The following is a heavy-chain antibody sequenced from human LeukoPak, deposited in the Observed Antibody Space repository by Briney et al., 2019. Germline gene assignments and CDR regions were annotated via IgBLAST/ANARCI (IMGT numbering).Heavy chain of an antibody. CDR1: VFTINSRSLL. V-gene: IGHV4-39*01. CDR3: SSNVREYCSVDSCYLTEN. CDR2: IYYTGNT. D-gene: IGHD2-15*01. Sequence: SETVSLTCTVSVFTINSRSLLWGWIRQPPGKVLEWIGSIYYTGNTYYNLSLKSLVTISVNTSKNQLSLKLSSVAAAGPPVDYPSSNVREYCSVDSCYLTENRGQGKLVTVSS. J-gene: IGHJ1*01.